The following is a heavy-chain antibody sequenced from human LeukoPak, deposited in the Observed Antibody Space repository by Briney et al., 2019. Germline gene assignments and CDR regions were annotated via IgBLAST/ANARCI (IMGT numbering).Heavy chain of an antibody. V-gene: IGHV4-59*08. CDR2: IYYSGST. CDR3: ARSAGTLGNWFDP. Sequence: SETLSLTCTVSGESISGFYWTWIRQPPGKGLEWIGYIYYSGSTNYNPSLKSRVTISVDTSKNQFSLKLSSVTAADTAVYYCARSAGTLGNWFDPWGQGTLVTVSS. CDR1: GESISGFY. J-gene: IGHJ5*02. D-gene: IGHD7-27*01.